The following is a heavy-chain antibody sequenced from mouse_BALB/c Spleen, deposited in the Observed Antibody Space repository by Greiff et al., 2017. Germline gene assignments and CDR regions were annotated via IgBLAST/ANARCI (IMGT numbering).Heavy chain of an antibody. J-gene: IGHJ3*01. CDR2: IYPGNGDT. D-gene: IGHD1-1*01. CDR3: AREGGSSSFAY. V-gene: IGHV1-12*01. Sequence: QVQLKQPGAELVKPGASVKMSCKASGYTFTSYNMHWVKQTPGQGLEWIGAIYPGNGDTSYNQKFKGKATLTADKSSSTAYMQLSSLTSEDSAVYYCAREGGSSSFAYWGQGTLVTVSA. CDR1: GYTFTSYN.